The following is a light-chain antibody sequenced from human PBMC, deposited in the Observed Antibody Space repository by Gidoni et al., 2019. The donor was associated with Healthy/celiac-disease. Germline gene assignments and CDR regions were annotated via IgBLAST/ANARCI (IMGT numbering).Light chain of an antibody. CDR3: QQYGSAPIT. Sequence: ELVLTQSPGTLSLSPGERATLSCRASQSVSSSYLAWYQQKPGQAPRRLIYGASSRATGIPDRFSGSGSGTDFTLTISRLEPEDWAVYDCQQYGSAPITFGQGTRLEIK. J-gene: IGKJ5*01. CDR2: GAS. CDR1: QSVSSSY. V-gene: IGKV3-20*01.